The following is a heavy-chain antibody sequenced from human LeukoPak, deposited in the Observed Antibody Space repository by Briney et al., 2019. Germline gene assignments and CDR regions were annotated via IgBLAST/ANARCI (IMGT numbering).Heavy chain of an antibody. V-gene: IGHV4-61*01. CDR1: GGSVSSGSHY. J-gene: IGHJ4*02. D-gene: IGHD3-16*01. CDR3: AREGGYYIDY. CDR2: IYYSGST. Sequence: SETLSLTCTVSGGSVSSGSHYWSWIRQPPGKGLEWIGYIYYSGSTNYNPSLKSRVTISVDTSKNQFSLKLSSVTAADTAMYYCAREGGYYIDYWGQGTLVTVSS.